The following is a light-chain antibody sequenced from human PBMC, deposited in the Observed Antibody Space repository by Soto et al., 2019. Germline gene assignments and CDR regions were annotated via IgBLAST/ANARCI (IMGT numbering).Light chain of an antibody. CDR3: QQYGSSPIT. CDR1: QSVRSSY. J-gene: IGKJ5*01. Sequence: EIVLTQSTGTLALSPGESATLSCRASQSVRSSYLAWYQQKPAQAPRLLIYGASSRATGIPDRFSGSGSGTDFTRTISRLEPEDFAVYYCQQYGSSPITFGQGTRREIK. V-gene: IGKV3-20*01. CDR2: GAS.